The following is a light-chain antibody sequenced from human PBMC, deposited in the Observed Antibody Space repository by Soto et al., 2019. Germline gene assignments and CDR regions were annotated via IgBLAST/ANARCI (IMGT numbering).Light chain of an antibody. J-gene: IGLJ1*01. CDR1: SSDVGSYNL. CDR2: EGS. CDR3: CSYAGSSTL. Sequence: QSALTQPASVSGSPGQSITISCTGTSSDVGSYNLVSWYQQHPGKAPKLMIYEGSKRPSGVSNRFSGSKSDNTASLTISGLQAEDEADYYCCSYAGSSTLFGTGTKVTVL. V-gene: IGLV2-23*01.